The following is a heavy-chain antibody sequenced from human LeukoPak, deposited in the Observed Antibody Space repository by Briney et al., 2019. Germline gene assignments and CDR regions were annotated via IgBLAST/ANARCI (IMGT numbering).Heavy chain of an antibody. Sequence: SETLSLTCTVSGGSISSYYWSWIRQPAGKGLEWIGRIYTSGSTNYNPSLKSRVTMSVDTSKNQFSLKLSSVTAADTAVYYCAATHRTIGDNWFDPWGQGTLVTVSS. V-gene: IGHV4-4*07. D-gene: IGHD3-10*01. CDR1: GGSISSYY. CDR3: AATHRTIGDNWFDP. J-gene: IGHJ5*02. CDR2: IYTSGST.